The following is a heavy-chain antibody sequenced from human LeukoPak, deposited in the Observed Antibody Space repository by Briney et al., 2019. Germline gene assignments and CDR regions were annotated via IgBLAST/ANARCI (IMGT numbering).Heavy chain of an antibody. J-gene: IGHJ4*02. V-gene: IGHV3-48*02. D-gene: IGHD3-22*01. CDR1: GFTFSTYN. CDR3: ASEPPGNYGNSGYYSAQFDS. CDR2: ISSGSSTI. Sequence: PGGSLRLSCAASGFTFSTYNMNWVRQAPGKGLEWLSYISSGSSTIYYADSVKGRFAISRDNAQNSLYLQMNSLRDEDTAVYYCASEPPGNYGNSGYYSAQFDSWGQGTLVTVSS.